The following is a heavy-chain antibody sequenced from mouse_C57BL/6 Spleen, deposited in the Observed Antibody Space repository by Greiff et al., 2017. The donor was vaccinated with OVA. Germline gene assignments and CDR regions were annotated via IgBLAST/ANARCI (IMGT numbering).Heavy chain of an antibody. CDR1: GYTFTSYW. CDR2: IDPNSGGT. J-gene: IGHJ3*01. D-gene: IGHD1-1*01. CDR3: ARGETYYGSSPWFAY. Sequence: VQLQQPGAELVKPGASVKLSCKASGYTFTSYWMHWVKQRPGRGLEWIGRIDPNSGGTKYNKKFKSKATLTVDKPSSTAYMQLSSLTSEDSAVYYCARGETYYGSSPWFAYWGQGTLVTVSA. V-gene: IGHV1-72*01.